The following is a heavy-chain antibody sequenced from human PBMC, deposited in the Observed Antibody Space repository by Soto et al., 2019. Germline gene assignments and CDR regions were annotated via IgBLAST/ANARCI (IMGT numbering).Heavy chain of an antibody. J-gene: IGHJ5*02. CDR3: AKDMIIAAAGPYNWFDP. CDR2: ISGSGGST. D-gene: IGHD6-13*01. Sequence: GGCLRLSCAASGVSFSSYAMSWVRQAPGKGLEWVSAISGSGGSTYYADSVKGRFTISRDNSKNTLYLQMNSLRAEDTAVYYCAKDMIIAAAGPYNWFDPWGQGTLVTVSS. V-gene: IGHV3-23*01. CDR1: GVSFSSYA.